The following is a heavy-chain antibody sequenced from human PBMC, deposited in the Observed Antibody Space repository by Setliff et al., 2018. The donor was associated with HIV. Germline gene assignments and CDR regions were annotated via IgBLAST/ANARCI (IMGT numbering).Heavy chain of an antibody. CDR3: AKSSFRFFEDLSDWYFDL. Sequence: PGGSLRLSCAASGFPFSTYGLHWVRQAPGKGLEWVAVISQDASKDYYADSVKGRFTISKDNSKNTVFLQMNNLRVEDTALYYCAKSSFRFFEDLSDWYFDLWGRGTLVTVSS. CDR2: ISQDASKD. D-gene: IGHD3-16*02. CDR1: GFPFSTYG. V-gene: IGHV3-30*18. J-gene: IGHJ2*01.